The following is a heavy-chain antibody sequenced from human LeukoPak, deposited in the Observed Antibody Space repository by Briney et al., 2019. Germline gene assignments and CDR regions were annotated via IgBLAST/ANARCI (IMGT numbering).Heavy chain of an antibody. CDR1: GGTFSSYA. Sequence: SVKVSCKASGGTFSSYAISWVRQAPGQGLEWMGGIIPIFGTANYAQKFQGRVTITTDESTSTAYMELSSLRSEDTAVYYCARVGATTNRFDPWGQGTLVTVSS. V-gene: IGHV1-69*05. D-gene: IGHD1-26*01. CDR3: ARVGATTNRFDP. J-gene: IGHJ5*02. CDR2: IIPIFGTA.